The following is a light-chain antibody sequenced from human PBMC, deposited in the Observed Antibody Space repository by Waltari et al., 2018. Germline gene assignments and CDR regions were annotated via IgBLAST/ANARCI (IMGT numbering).Light chain of an antibody. CDR2: KGTPCHPPRTRVDKGN. J-gene: IGLJ3*02. V-gene: IGLV8-61*01. Sequence: QTVVTQEPSLSVSPGGTVTLTCALSSGSLSDTSYATWYQQTPGHPPRPLVYKGTPCHPPRTRVDKGNRRSSGVPDRFSGSILGNKAALTITGAQAYDESDYYCALYMGSGIWVFGGGTRLTVL. CDR3: ALYMGSGIWV. CDR1: SGSLSDTSY.